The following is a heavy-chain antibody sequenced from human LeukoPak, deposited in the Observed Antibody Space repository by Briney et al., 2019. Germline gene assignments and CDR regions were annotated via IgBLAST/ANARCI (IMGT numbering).Heavy chain of an antibody. D-gene: IGHD6-19*01. J-gene: IGHJ6*02. Sequence: PSQTLSLTCAISGDSVSSDSAAWNWIRQSPSRGLEWLGRTYYRSKWYNDYAVSVKSRITIDPDTSKNQFSLQLNSVTPEDTAVYYCARGLRFHSSGPSRGGYYYGMDVWGQGTTVTVSS. CDR1: GDSVSSDSAA. V-gene: IGHV6-1*01. CDR3: ARGLRFHSSGPSRGGYYYGMDV. CDR2: TYYRSKWYN.